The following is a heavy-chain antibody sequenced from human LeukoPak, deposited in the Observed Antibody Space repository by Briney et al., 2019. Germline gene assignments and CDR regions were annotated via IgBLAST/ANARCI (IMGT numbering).Heavy chain of an antibody. Sequence: PSGTLSLTCAVSGGSISSSNRWSWVRQPPGKGLEWIGEIYHSGSTNYNPSLKSRVTISVDTSKNQFSLKLSSVTAADTAVYYCARQEDGYYDSSGYYLPEYFQHWGQGTLVTVSS. CDR1: GGSISSSNR. J-gene: IGHJ1*01. CDR3: ARQEDGYYDSSGYYLPEYFQH. D-gene: IGHD3-22*01. CDR2: IYHSGST. V-gene: IGHV4-4*02.